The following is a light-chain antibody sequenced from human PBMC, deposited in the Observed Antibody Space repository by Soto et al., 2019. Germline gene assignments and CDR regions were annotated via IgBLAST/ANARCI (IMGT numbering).Light chain of an antibody. CDR3: QQRSNWPPEIT. Sequence: EIVLTQSPATLSLFPGERATLSCRASQSGSIYLAWYQQKPGQAPRLLIYDASNRATGIPARFSGSGSGTDFTLTISSLEPEDFAVYYCQQRSNWPPEITFGQGTRLESK. CDR1: QSGSIY. V-gene: IGKV3-11*01. CDR2: DAS. J-gene: IGKJ5*01.